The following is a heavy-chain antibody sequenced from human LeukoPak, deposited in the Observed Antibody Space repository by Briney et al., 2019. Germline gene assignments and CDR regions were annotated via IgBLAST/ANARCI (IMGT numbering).Heavy chain of an antibody. V-gene: IGHV3-23*01. Sequence: GGSLRLSCAASGFTFRSYAMSWVRQAPGKGLEWVSAISGSGGSTYYAESVKGRFTISRDNSTNTLYLQMNSLRAEDTAVYYCAKDSYLSSSWDSCFDYWGQGTLVTVSS. CDR1: GFTFRSYA. CDR3: AKDSYLSSSWDSCFDY. J-gene: IGHJ4*02. CDR2: ISGSGGST. D-gene: IGHD6-13*01.